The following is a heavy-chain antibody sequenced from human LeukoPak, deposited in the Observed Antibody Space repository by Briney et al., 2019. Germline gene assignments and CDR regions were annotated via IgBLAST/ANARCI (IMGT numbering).Heavy chain of an antibody. J-gene: IGHJ4*02. CDR3: ARENKDHPTYYFDY. CDR1: GGSFSGYY. CDR2: INHSGST. Sequence: SETLSLTCAVYGGSFSGYYWSWIRQPPGKGLEWIGEINHSGSTNYNPSLKSRVTISVDTSKNQFSLKLSSVTAADTAVYYCARENKDHPTYYFDYWGQGTLVTVSP. V-gene: IGHV4-34*01.